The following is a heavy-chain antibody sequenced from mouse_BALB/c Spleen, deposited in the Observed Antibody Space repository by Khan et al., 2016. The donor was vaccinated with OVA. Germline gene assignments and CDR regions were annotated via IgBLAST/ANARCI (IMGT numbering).Heavy chain of an antibody. V-gene: IGHV5-17*02. D-gene: IGHD1-1*01. CDR3: ATSYYYGYYFDY. CDR2: ISGDSTSI. Sequence: EVELVESGGGLVQPGGSRKLSCAASGFTFSSYGMPWVRPAPEKGLAWVAYISGDSTSIYYADTVKGRFTISRDNPKNTLFLQMTSLMSEDTAMYYCATSYYYGYYFDYWGPGTTLTVSS. J-gene: IGHJ2*01. CDR1: GFTFSSYG.